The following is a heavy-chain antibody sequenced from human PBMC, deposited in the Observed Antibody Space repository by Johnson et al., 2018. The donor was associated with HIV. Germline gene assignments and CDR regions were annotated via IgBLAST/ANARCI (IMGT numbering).Heavy chain of an antibody. Sequence: VQLMESGGGSVKTGGSLRLSCVASGLIFNNAWMSWVRQAPGKGLEWVANIKQDGSEKYYVDSVKGRFTISRDNAKNSLYLQMNSLRAEDTAVYYCARASYVDAFDIWGQGTMVTVSS. V-gene: IGHV3-7*03. J-gene: IGHJ3*02. D-gene: IGHD1-26*01. CDR1: GLIFNNAW. CDR2: IKQDGSEK. CDR3: ARASYVDAFDI.